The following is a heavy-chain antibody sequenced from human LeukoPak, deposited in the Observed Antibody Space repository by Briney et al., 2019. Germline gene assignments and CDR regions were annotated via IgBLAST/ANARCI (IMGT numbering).Heavy chain of an antibody. Sequence: GGSLSLSCAASGFTFSSYNMNWVRQAPGKVLEWVSSITSDSRYMYYADSVKGRFTISRDNAKNSLYLQMNSLRAEDTAVYYCARQKYLRGPDVEYFDYWGQGTLVTVSS. V-gene: IGHV3-21*01. D-gene: IGHD5/OR15-5a*01. CDR2: ITSDSRYM. J-gene: IGHJ4*02. CDR3: ARQKYLRGPDVEYFDY. CDR1: GFTFSSYN.